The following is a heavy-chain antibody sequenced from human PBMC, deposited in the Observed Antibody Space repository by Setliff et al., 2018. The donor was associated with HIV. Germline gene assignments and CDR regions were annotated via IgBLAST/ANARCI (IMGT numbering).Heavy chain of an antibody. V-gene: IGHV7-4-1*02. Sequence: RASVKVSCKTSGYTFTSYAMNWVRQAPGQGLEWMGWINTNTGNPTYAQGFTGRFVFSLDTSVSTAYLQISGLKAEDTAVYYCARDRRRALGTREFDYWGQGTLVTVSS. J-gene: IGHJ4*02. CDR3: ARDRRRALGTREFDY. D-gene: IGHD6-13*01. CDR1: GYTFTSYA. CDR2: INTNTGNP.